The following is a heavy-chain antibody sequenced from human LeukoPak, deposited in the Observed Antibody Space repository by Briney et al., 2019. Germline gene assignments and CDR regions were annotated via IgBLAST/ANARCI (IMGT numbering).Heavy chain of an antibody. J-gene: IGHJ4*02. CDR1: GFSFSYYW. CDR3: AKGGVVGTRYYFDS. D-gene: IGHD2-15*01. Sequence: GGSLRLSCAASGFSFSYYWMSWVRQAPGKGLEWVANTKEDGSGSSYVDSVKGRFTISRDNAKNSLYLQMNSLRAEDTAVYYCAKGGVVGTRYYFDSWGQGTLVTVSS. CDR2: TKEDGSGS. V-gene: IGHV3-7*01.